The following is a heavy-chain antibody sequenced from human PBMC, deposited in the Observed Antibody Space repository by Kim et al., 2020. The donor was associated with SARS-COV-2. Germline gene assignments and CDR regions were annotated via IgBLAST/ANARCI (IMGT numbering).Heavy chain of an antibody. V-gene: IGHV4-34*01. CDR1: SGSFRGYY. CDR2: INDSGSA. CDR3: ARRPSGIDW. D-gene: IGHD3-10*01. J-gene: IGHJ4*01. Sequence: SETLSLTCAVYSGSFRGYYWNWIRQPPGMGLEWIGEINDSGSANYNPSLKSRLTLSVDTSKNQFSLKLNSVTAADTAIYYCARRPSGIDWWGHGTPVTVS.